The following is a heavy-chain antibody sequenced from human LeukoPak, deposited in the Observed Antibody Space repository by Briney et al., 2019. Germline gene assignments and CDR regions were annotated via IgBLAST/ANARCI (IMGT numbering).Heavy chain of an antibody. V-gene: IGHV4-34*01. J-gene: IGHJ6*04. Sequence: SETLSLTCAVYGGSFSGYYWSWIRQPPGKGLEWIGEINHSGSTNYNPSLKSRGTISVDTSKNQFSLKLSSVTAADTAVYYCATSRIGDGMDVWGKGTTVTVCS. CDR1: GGSFSGYY. D-gene: IGHD2-2*01. CDR3: ATSRIGDGMDV. CDR2: INHSGST.